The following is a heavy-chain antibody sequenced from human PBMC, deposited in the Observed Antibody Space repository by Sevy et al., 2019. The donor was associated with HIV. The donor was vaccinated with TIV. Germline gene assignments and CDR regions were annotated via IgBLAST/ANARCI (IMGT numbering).Heavy chain of an antibody. CDR3: ARDAGCSTTSCLLYFDY. D-gene: IGHD2-2*01. Sequence: GGSLRLSCAVSGFTFSSYTMNWVRQAPGKGLEWVSSISSSSRYIYYADSVKGRFTISRDNAKNSVYLQMNSLRTEDTAVYYCARDAGCSTTSCLLYFDYWGQGTLVTVSS. CDR2: ISSSSRYI. CDR1: GFTFSSYT. J-gene: IGHJ4*01. V-gene: IGHV3-21*01.